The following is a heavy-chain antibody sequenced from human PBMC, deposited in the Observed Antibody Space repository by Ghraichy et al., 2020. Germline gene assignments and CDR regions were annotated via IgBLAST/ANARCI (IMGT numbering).Heavy chain of an antibody. CDR3: ARGPYDYIWGSYRYAPLDV. D-gene: IGHD3-16*02. V-gene: IGHV4-59*01. Sequence: LSLTCTVSGGSISSYYWSWIRQPPGKGLEWIGYIYYSGSTNYNPSLKSRVTISVDTSKNQFSLKLSSVTAADTAVYYCARGPYDYIWGSYRYAPLDVWGKGTTVTVSS. J-gene: IGHJ6*04. CDR1: GGSISSYY. CDR2: IYYSGST.